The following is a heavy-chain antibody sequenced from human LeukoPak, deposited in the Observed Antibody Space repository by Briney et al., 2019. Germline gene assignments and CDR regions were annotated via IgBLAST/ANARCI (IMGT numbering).Heavy chain of an antibody. CDR1: GFTFSSYW. CDR3: ARVQWELRGVGSYFEY. J-gene: IGHJ4*02. CDR2: KKQGGSEK. D-gene: IGHD1-26*01. V-gene: IGHV3-7*01. Sequence: GGSLRLSCVVSGFTFSSYWMSWVRQAPGKRLYWVANKKQGGSEKYYVDSVKGRFTMSRDNAKNSLYLQMNSLRAEDTAVYYCARVQWELRGVGSYFEYWGRGALVTVSS.